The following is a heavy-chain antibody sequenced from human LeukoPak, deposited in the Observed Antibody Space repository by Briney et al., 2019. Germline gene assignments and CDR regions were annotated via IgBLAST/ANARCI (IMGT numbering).Heavy chain of an antibody. V-gene: IGHV4-39*01. CDR1: GGSISSSYYY. Sequence: PSETLSLTCTVSGGSISSSYYYWGWIRQPPGKGLEWIGSIYYSGSTYYNPSLKSRVTISVDTSKNQFSLKLRSVTAADTAVYYCARHSTGGFDYWGQGTLVTVSS. J-gene: IGHJ4*02. D-gene: IGHD7-27*01. CDR2: IYYSGST. CDR3: ARHSTGGFDY.